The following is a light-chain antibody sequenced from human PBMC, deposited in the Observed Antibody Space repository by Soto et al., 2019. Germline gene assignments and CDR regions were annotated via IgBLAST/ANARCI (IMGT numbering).Light chain of an antibody. CDR1: SSDGGGYNY. J-gene: IGLJ1*01. Sequence: QSALTQPASVSGSPGQSITISCTGTSSDGGGYNYVSWYQQHPGKAPKLVIYDVSNRPSGVSNRFSGYKSGNAASLTISGLQAEDEADYYGSSYTSSSALHYVFGPGTTVTVL. V-gene: IGLV2-14*01. CDR2: DVS. CDR3: SSYTSSSALHYV.